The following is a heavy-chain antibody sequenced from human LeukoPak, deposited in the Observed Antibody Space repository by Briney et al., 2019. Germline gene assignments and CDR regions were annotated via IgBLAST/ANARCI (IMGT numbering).Heavy chain of an antibody. D-gene: IGHD1-26*01. J-gene: IGHJ4*02. V-gene: IGHV4-59*01. Sequence: SETMSLTCTVSGGSISSYYWSWIRQPPGKGLECIGYISYSGSTNYNPSLKSRVTMSVDTSKNQFSLKLTSVTAADTAVYYCARRIVNSALDLFDYRGQGTLVTVSS. CDR3: ARRIVNSALDLFDY. CDR1: GGSISSYY. CDR2: ISYSGST.